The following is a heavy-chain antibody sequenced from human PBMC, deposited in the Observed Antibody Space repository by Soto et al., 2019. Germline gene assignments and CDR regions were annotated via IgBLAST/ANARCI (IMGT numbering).Heavy chain of an antibody. CDR3: AKDQGIAASHGID. CDR2: ISNDGSDK. V-gene: IGHV3-30*18. Sequence: QVQLVESGGGVVQPGTSLRLSCAASGFTFNNYGMHWVRQAPGTGLEWVAAISNDGSDKYYADSVKGRLTISRDNSKNTLYLQMDSLTAEDTGVYYCAKDQGIAASHGIDWGQGTMVTVSS. CDR1: GFTFNNYG. D-gene: IGHD6-13*01. J-gene: IGHJ3*01.